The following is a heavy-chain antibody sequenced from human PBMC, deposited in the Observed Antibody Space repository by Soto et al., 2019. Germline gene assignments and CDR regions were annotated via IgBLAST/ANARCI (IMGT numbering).Heavy chain of an antibody. D-gene: IGHD5-18*01. Sequence: PSDTLSLTYTISGCSISIYYWSWIRQPPGKGLEWIGYIYYSGSTNYNPSLKSRVTISVDTSKNQFSLKLSSVTAADTAVYYCARHYTAMDYYYYMDVWGKGTTVTVS. CDR3: ARHYTAMDYYYYMDV. CDR2: IYYSGST. CDR1: GCSISIYY. V-gene: IGHV4-59*08. J-gene: IGHJ6*03.